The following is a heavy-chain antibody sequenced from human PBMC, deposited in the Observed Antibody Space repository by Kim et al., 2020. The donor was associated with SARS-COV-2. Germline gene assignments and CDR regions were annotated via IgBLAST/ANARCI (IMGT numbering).Heavy chain of an antibody. CDR2: ISGSGGST. V-gene: IGHV3-23*01. CDR1: GFTFSSYA. D-gene: IGHD3-10*01. J-gene: IGHJ6*02. CDR3: AKVNGALLVRGVHNYYYGMEV. Sequence: GGSLRLSCAASGFTFSSYAMSWVRQAPGKGLEWVSAISGSGGSTYYADSVKGRFTISRDNPKNTLYLQMNSLRAEDTAVYYCAKVNGALLVRGVHNYYYGMEVWGAGTTVTASS.